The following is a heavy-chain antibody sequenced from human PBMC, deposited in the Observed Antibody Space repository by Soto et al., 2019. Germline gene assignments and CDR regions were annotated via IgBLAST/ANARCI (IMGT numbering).Heavy chain of an antibody. V-gene: IGHV4-30-4*08. CDR3: ARVDSSGSYFDY. CDR2: IHYSGST. Sequence: PSETLSLTCTVAGGSIATAGYYWVCIRQPPGKGLAWIGHIHYSGSTNYTPSLKSRVTISLDTSKNQFSLKLSSVTAADTAMHYCARVDSSGSYFDYWGQGTLVTVSS. CDR1: GGSIATAGYY. D-gene: IGHD3-22*01. J-gene: IGHJ4*02.